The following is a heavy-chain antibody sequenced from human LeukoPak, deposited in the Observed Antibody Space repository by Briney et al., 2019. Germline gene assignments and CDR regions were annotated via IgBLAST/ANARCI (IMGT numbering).Heavy chain of an antibody. CDR3: ARGRQNIFDY. Sequence: SETLSLTCTVSGGSISSYYWSWIRQPPGKGLERIGYIYYSGSTNYNPSLKSRVTISVDTSKNQFSLKLSSVTAADTAVYYCARGRQNIFDYWGQGTLVTVSS. CDR2: IYYSGST. J-gene: IGHJ4*02. V-gene: IGHV4-59*01. CDR1: GGSISSYY.